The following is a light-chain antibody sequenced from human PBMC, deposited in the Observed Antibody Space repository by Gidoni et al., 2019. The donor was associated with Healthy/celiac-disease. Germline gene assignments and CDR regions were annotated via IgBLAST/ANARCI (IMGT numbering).Light chain of an antibody. CDR2: WAS. CDR1: QSVLYSANNKNY. Sequence: DIVMTQTRDALAVSLGERATMSCKSSQSVLYSANNKNYLAWYQQNPGQPPKLLIYWASTRDSGVPDRFSGSGSGTDFTLTISSLQAEDVAVYYCQQYYSTPPYTFGQGTKLEIK. V-gene: IGKV4-1*01. CDR3: QQYYSTPPYT. J-gene: IGKJ2*01.